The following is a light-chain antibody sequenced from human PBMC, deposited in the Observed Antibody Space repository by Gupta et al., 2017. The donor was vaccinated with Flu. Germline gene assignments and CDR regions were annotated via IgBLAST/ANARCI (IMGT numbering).Light chain of an antibody. Sequence: NYVYWYQQLPGTAPKLLIFRNNERPSGVPDRFSGSKSGTSASLAISGLRSEDEAVYICAAWDDSLSGQVVFGGGTKLTVL. J-gene: IGLJ2*01. CDR3: AAWDDSLSGQVV. V-gene: IGLV1-47*01. CDR2: RNN. CDR1: NY.